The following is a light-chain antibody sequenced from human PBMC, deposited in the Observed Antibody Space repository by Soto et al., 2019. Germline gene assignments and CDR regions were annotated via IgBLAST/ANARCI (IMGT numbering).Light chain of an antibody. CDR1: SGSVSTNYY. V-gene: IGLV8-61*01. J-gene: IGLJ3*02. CDR2: STN. CDR3: VLYMGGGIRV. Sequence: TVVTQEPSFSVSPGGTVTLTCGLSSGSVSTNYYPSWYQQTPGQAPRTLIYSTNTRSSGVPDRFSGSILGNRAALTITGAQADDESDYYCVLYMGGGIRVFGGGTKLTVL.